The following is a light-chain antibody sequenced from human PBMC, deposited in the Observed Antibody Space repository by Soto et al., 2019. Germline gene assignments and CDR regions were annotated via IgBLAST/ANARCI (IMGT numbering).Light chain of an antibody. CDR2: GAS. Sequence: EIVLTQSPGTMSLSPGERATLSCRASQSVGSKYLAWYQQKPGQAPRLLIYGASTRATGIPDRFSGSGSGTDFPLIISRLEPEDFAVYFCQQYSGSLPWTFGQGTKVEIK. CDR3: QQYSGSLPWT. V-gene: IGKV3-20*01. CDR1: QSVGSKY. J-gene: IGKJ1*01.